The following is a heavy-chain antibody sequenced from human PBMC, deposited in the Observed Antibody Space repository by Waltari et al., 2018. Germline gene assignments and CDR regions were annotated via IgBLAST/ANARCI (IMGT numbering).Heavy chain of an antibody. CDR1: GGSISSSY. J-gene: IGHJ4*02. D-gene: IGHD6-13*01. Sequence: QVQLQESGPGLVKPSETLSLTCTVSGGSISSSYWSWIRQPPGKGLEWIGYIYYSGSTNYNPSLKSRVTMSVDTSKNQFSLKLSSVTAADTAVYYCASHPIAAALDYWGQGTLVTVSS. CDR2: IYYSGST. CDR3: ASHPIAAALDY. V-gene: IGHV4-59*12.